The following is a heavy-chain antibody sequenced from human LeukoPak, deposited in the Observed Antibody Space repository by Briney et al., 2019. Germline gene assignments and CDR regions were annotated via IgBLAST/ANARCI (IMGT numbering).Heavy chain of an antibody. CDR1: GYTFTGYY. D-gene: IGHD4-23*01. Sequence: GASVKVSCKASGYTFTGYYMHWVRQAPGQGLEWMGWINPNSGGTNYAQKFQGRVTMTRDTSIGTAYMELSRLRSDDTAVYYCARLTTVVTPGAFDIWGQGTMVTVSS. J-gene: IGHJ3*02. CDR3: ARLTTVVTPGAFDI. CDR2: INPNSGGT. V-gene: IGHV1-2*02.